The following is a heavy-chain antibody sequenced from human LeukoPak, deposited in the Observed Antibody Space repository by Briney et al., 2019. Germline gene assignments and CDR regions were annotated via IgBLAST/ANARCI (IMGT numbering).Heavy chain of an antibody. J-gene: IGHJ4*02. CDR2: IYYSGST. D-gene: IGHD2-2*01. Sequence: SETLSLTCTVSGGSINSYYWSWIRQPPGKGLEWIAYIYYSGSTSYNPSLKSRVTISVDTSKNQFSLKLNSVTAADTAEYYCARGGVVVPAAVDYWGQGTLVTVSS. CDR1: GGSINSYY. CDR3: ARGGVVVPAAVDY. V-gene: IGHV4-59*12.